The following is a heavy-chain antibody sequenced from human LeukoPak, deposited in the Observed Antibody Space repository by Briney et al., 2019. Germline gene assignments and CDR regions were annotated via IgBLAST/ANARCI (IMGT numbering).Heavy chain of an antibody. V-gene: IGHV3-43*01. CDR2: INRRGHT. J-gene: IGHJ4*02. CDR3: ARLYSSGCTDY. Sequence: PGGSLRLSCAASGFTFDRFTIHWVCQTPGKGLEWVSLINRRGHTFYADSVKGRFTISRDNAKNSLYLQMNSLRAEDTALYYCARLYSSGCTDYWGQGTLVTVSS. CDR1: GFTFDRFT. D-gene: IGHD6-19*01.